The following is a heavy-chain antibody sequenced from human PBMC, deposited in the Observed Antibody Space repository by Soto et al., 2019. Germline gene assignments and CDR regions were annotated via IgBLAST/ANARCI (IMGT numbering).Heavy chain of an antibody. CDR2: IRSKANSYAT. V-gene: IGHV3-73*01. D-gene: IGHD2-21*02. Sequence: GGSLRLSCAASGFTFSGSAMHWVRQASGKGLEWVGRIRSKANSYATAYAASVKGRFTISRDDSKNTAYLQMNSLKTEDTAVYYCTSSPPSYCGGDCSLPLYYYYGMDVWGQGTKVTVYS. J-gene: IGHJ6*02. CDR3: TSSPPSYCGGDCSLPLYYYYGMDV. CDR1: GFTFSGSA.